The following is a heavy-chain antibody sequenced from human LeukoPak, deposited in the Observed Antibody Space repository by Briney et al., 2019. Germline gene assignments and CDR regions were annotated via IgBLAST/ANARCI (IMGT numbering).Heavy chain of an antibody. CDR3: AKGLIYSSSWDYYFDY. J-gene: IGHJ4*02. Sequence: GGSLRLSCAASGFTFSSYAMSWVRQAPGKGLEWVSAISGSGGSTYYADSVKGRFTISRDNSKNTLYLQMNSLRAEDTAVYYCAKGLIYSSSWDYYFDYWGQGTLVTVSS. V-gene: IGHV3-23*01. D-gene: IGHD6-13*01. CDR1: GFTFSSYA. CDR2: ISGSGGST.